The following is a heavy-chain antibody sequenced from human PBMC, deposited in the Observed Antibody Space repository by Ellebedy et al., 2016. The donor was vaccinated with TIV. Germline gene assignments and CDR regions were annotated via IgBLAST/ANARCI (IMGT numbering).Heavy chain of an antibody. D-gene: IGHD2-2*01. J-gene: IGHJ6*02. CDR3: ARDRPYIVVVPAAKLGYGMDV. Sequence: ASVKVSCKASGYTFTGCYMHWVRQAPGQGLEWMGWSNPNSGGTNHAQKFQGRVTMTRETSTSTAYMELSRLRSDDTAVYYGARDRPYIVVVPAAKLGYGMDVWGQGTTVTVSS. CDR2: SNPNSGGT. CDR1: GYTFTGCY. V-gene: IGHV1-2*02.